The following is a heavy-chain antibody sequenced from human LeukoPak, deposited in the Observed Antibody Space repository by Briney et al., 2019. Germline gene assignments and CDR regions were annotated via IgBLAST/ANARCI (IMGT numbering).Heavy chain of an antibody. CDR2: ISSSSRHI. J-gene: IGHJ4*02. V-gene: IGHV3-21*06. CDR3: ARDREQWLVRRFDY. D-gene: IGHD6-19*01. Sequence: GGSLRLSCATSGFTFSTYSMNWVRQAPGKGLEWVSSISSSSRHIYYADSVKGRFTISRDNAKNSLYLQMNSLRAEDTAVYYCARDREQWLVRRFDYWGQGTLVTVSS. CDR1: GFTFSTYS.